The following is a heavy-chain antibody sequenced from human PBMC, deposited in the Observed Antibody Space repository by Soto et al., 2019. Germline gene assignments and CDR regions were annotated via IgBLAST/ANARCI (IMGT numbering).Heavy chain of an antibody. CDR2: INHSGST. V-gene: IGHV4-34*01. D-gene: IGHD3-3*01. CDR3: ARGSTIFGVVRRIGMDV. J-gene: IGHJ6*02. CDR1: GGSFRGYY. Sequence: PSETLSLTCAVDGGSFRGYYWSWIHQPPGKGLEWIGEINHSGSTNYNPSLKSRVTISVDTSKNQFSLKLSSVTAADTAAYYCARGSTIFGVVRRIGMDVWGQGTTVTVSS.